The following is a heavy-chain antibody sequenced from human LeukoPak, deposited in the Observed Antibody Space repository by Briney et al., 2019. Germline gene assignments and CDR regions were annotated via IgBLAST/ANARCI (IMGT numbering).Heavy chain of an antibody. CDR1: GFTFSSYA. CDR2: ISGSGGST. J-gene: IGHJ4*02. CDR3: AKDPLGATPFDY. V-gene: IGHV3-23*01. D-gene: IGHD1-26*01. Sequence: LSGGSLRLSCAASGFTFSSYAMSWVRQAPGKGLEWVSAISGSGGSTYYADSVKGRFTISRDNSKNTPYLQMNSLRAEDTAVYYCAKDPLGATPFDYWGQGTLVTVSS.